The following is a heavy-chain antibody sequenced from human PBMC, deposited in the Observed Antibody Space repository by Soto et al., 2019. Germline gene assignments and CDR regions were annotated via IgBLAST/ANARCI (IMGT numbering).Heavy chain of an antibody. V-gene: IGHV1-3*01. CDR2: INAGNGNT. D-gene: IGHD2-8*01. CDR1: GYTFTSYA. J-gene: IGHJ6*02. CDR3: ASGRQVYARGYYYYGMDV. Sequence: ASVKVSCKASGYTFTSYAMHWVRQAPGQRLEWMGWINAGNGNTKYSQKFQGRVTITRDTSASTAYMELSSLRSEDTAVFYCASGRQVYARGYYYYGMDVWGQGTTVTVSS.